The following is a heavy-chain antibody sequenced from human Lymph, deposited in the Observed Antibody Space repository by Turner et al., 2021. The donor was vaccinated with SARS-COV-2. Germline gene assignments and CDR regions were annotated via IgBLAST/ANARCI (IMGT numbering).Heavy chain of an antibody. D-gene: IGHD3-3*01. V-gene: IGHV1-2*02. CDR2: INPNSGGT. J-gene: IGHJ6*02. CDR3: ARDVERYNDFWSGYSGGYGLDV. Sequence: QVQLVQSGAEVKTPGASVKVSCQASGYTFTGYYMHWVRQAPGQGLEWMGWINPNSGGTNYAQKFQGRVTMTRDTSISTAYMELSRLRSDDTAVYYCARDVERYNDFWSGYSGGYGLDVWGQGTTVTVSS. CDR1: GYTFTGYY.